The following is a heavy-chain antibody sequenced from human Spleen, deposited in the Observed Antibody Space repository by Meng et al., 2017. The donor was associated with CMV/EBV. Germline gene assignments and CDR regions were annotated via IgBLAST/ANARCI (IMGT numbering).Heavy chain of an antibody. J-gene: IGHJ4*02. D-gene: IGHD2-2*01. CDR2: INHSGST. CDR1: SFSCYY. CDR3: ARGRGCSSTSCSVGTSEFDY. V-gene: IGHV4-34*01. Sequence: SFSCYYWSWIRQPPGKGLEWIGEINHSGSTNYNPSLKSRVTISVDTSKNQFSLKLSSVTAADTAVYYCARGRGCSSTSCSVGTSEFDYWGQGTLVTVSS.